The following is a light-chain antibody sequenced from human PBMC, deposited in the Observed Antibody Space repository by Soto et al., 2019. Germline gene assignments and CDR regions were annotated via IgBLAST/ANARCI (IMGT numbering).Light chain of an antibody. CDR3: SSNAGSNNLV. J-gene: IGLJ3*02. CDR2: EVS. CDR1: SSDVGGYNY. Sequence: QSALTQPPSASGSPGQSVTISCTGTSSDVGGYNYVSWYQQHPGKAPKLMIYEVSKRPSGVPDRFSGSKSGNTASLTVSGPQAEDEADYYCSSNAGSNNLVFGGGTKLTVL. V-gene: IGLV2-8*01.